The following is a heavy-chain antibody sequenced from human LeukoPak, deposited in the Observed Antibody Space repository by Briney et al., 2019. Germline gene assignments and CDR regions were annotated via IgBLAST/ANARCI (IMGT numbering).Heavy chain of an antibody. CDR1: GGSISSSSYY. D-gene: IGHD6-6*01. CDR3: ATTGLSSPYYYMDV. CDR2: IYYSGST. V-gene: IGHV4-39*01. Sequence: SETLSLTCTVFGGSISSSSYYWGWIRQPPGKGLEWIGSIYYSGSTYYNPSLKSRVTISVDTSKNQFSLKLSSVTAADTAVYYCATTGLSSPYYYMDVWGKGTTVTVSS. J-gene: IGHJ6*03.